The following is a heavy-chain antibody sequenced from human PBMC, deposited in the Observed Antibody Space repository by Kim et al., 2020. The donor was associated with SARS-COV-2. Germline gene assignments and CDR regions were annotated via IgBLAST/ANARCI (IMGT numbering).Heavy chain of an antibody. Sequence: ASVKVSCKASGYTFTSYGISWVRQAPGQGLEWMGWISAYNGNTNYAQKLQGRVTMTTDTSTSTAYMELRSLRSDDTAVYYCARAPFISHFDWLLFEGMGVWGEGTTVTVSS. V-gene: IGHV1-18*01. CDR3: ARAPFISHFDWLLFEGMGV. D-gene: IGHD3-9*01. J-gene: IGHJ6*04. CDR1: GYTFTSYG. CDR2: ISAYNGNT.